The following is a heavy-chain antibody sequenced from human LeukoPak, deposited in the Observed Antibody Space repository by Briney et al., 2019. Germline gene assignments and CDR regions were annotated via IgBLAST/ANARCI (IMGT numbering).Heavy chain of an antibody. J-gene: IGHJ4*02. D-gene: IGHD2-15*01. CDR1: GLTFSDYY. V-gene: IGHV3-11*04. CDR2: ISSSGSTT. CDR3: ARDGGLGALDY. Sequence: GGSLRLSCAASGLTFSDYYMSWIRQAPGKGLEWVSYISSSGSTTYYADSVKGRFTISRDNAKNSLYLQMSSLRAEDTAVYYCARDGGLGALDYWGQGTLVTVSS.